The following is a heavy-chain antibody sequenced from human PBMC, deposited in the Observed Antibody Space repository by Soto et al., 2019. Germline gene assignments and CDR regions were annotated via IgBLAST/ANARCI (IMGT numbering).Heavy chain of an antibody. CDR3: AKDQQEYCSSTSCFRRAFDI. CDR2: ISWNSGSI. D-gene: IGHD2-2*01. Sequence: ESGGGLVQPGRSLRLSCAASGFTFDDYAMHWVRQAPGKGLEWVSGISWNSGSIGYADSVKGRFTISRDNAKNSLYLQMNSLRAEDTALYYCAKDQQEYCSSTSCFRRAFDIWGQGTMVTVSS. CDR1: GFTFDDYA. V-gene: IGHV3-9*01. J-gene: IGHJ3*02.